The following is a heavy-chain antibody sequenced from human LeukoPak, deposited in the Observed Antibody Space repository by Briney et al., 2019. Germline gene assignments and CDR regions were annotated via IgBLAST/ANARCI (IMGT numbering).Heavy chain of an antibody. CDR1: GFTFSSYS. V-gene: IGHV3-48*02. Sequence: GGSLRLSCAASGFTFSSYSMNWVRQAPGKGLEWVSYISGSSSTIYYADSVKGRFTISRDNAKNSLYLQMNSLRDEDTAVYYCARDATVRGVTPYYFDYWGQGTLVTVSS. CDR2: ISGSSSTI. J-gene: IGHJ4*02. D-gene: IGHD3-10*01. CDR3: ARDATVRGVTPYYFDY.